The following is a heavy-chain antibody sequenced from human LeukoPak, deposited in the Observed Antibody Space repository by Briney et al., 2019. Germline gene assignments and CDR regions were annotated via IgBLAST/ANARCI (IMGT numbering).Heavy chain of an antibody. CDR1: GGSFSDYY. CDR3: ARVRRTGYSGSYSHFDY. D-gene: IGHD1-26*01. J-gene: IGHJ4*02. V-gene: IGHV4-34*01. Sequence: PSETLSLTCAVYGGSFSDYYWSWIRQPPGKGLEWIGEINHSGRSSYNPSLKSRVTISVDTSKTQFSLRLTSVTAADTAVYYCARVRRTGYSGSYSHFDYWGQGTLVTVSS. CDR2: INHSGRS.